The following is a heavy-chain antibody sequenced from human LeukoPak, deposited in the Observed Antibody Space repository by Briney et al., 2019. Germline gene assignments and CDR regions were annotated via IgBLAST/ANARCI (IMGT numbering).Heavy chain of an antibody. V-gene: IGHV1-8*01. CDR2: MNPQNGNT. CDR1: GFTFTSYD. CDR3: VRDQEGFDY. Sequence: GASVKVSCKASGFTFTSYDINWVRQASGQGLEWMGWMNPQNGNTGYAQKFQGRVTMTRDTSVSTAYMELRGLRSDDTAVYYCVRDQEGFDYWGQGTLVTVSS. J-gene: IGHJ4*02.